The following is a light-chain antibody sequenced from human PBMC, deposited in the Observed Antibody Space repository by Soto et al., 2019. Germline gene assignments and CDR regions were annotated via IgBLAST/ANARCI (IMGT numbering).Light chain of an antibody. Sequence: ETVLTQSPGTLSLSPGERATLSCRASQNLNSNYLAWYQQKPGQAPRLLIYGASSRATGIPNRFSGSGPGTDFTLTISRLEPEDFAVYYCQQYGNSPQTFGQGTKVDIK. J-gene: IGKJ1*01. CDR1: QNLNSNY. V-gene: IGKV3-20*01. CDR2: GAS. CDR3: QQYGNSPQT.